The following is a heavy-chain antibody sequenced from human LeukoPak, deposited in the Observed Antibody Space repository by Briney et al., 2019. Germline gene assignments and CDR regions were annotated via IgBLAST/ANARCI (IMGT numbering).Heavy chain of an antibody. J-gene: IGHJ5*02. D-gene: IGHD2-21*02. V-gene: IGHV1-18*01. CDR2: INTNNGNT. Sequence: ASVKVSCKASGYTFSTYGLMWVRQAPGQGLEWMGWINTNNGNTNYAQKFQGRVTMTTDTSTSTGYMELRSLRSDDTAVYYCARKRCTGDCYLFDPWGQETLVTVSS. CDR3: ARKRCTGDCYLFDP. CDR1: GYTFSTYG.